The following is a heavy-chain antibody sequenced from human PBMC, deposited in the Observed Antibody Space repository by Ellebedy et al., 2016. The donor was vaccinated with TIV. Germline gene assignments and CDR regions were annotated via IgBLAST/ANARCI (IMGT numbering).Heavy chain of an antibody. CDR1: GFTFSSYA. CDR3: AKVGHSYGRGNYYYYGMDV. D-gene: IGHD5-18*01. J-gene: IGHJ6*02. V-gene: IGHV3-30-3*01. Sequence: GESLKISXAASGFTFSSYAMHWVRQAPGKGLEWVAVISYDGSNKYYADSVKGRFTISRDNSKNTLYLQMNSLRAEDTAVYYCAKVGHSYGRGNYYYYGMDVWGQGTTVTVSS. CDR2: ISYDGSNK.